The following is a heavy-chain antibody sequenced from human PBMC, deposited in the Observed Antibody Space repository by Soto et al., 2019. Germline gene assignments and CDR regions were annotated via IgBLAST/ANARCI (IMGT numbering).Heavy chain of an antibody. CDR2: ISLYSDGT. CDR1: GYTFSNYG. CDR3: ARVVPGAEAWFGP. Sequence: QVQLVQSGGEVKRPGASVMVSCKTSGYTFSNYGITWVRQAPGQLLEWLGRISLYSDGTNYVQKFQGRVSMTTDTSTTTAYMELRSLRSDDTAVYYCARVVPGAEAWFGPWCQGTLVTVSS. J-gene: IGHJ5*02. V-gene: IGHV1-18*01. D-gene: IGHD2-2*01.